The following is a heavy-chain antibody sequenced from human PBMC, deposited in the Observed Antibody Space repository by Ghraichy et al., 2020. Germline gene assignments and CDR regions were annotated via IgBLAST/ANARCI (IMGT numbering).Heavy chain of an antibody. CDR2: VYYSGST. CDR1: GGPVRSSTYY. Sequence: SETLSLTCTVSGGPVRSSTYYWGWIRQPPGKGLEWIGSVYYSGSTFYNPSLKSRVTISLDTSKNQFSLNLTSVTAADTAVYYCARRPYSYTSATLDSWGQGTLVTVSS. J-gene: IGHJ4*02. D-gene: IGHD3-10*01. CDR3: ARRPYSYTSATLDS. V-gene: IGHV4-39*07.